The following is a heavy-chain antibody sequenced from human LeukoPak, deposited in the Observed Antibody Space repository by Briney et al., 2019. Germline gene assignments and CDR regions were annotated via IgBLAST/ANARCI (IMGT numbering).Heavy chain of an antibody. D-gene: IGHD3-22*01. Sequence: NPSETLSLTCTVSGGSISSYYWSWIRQPPGKGLEWIGNIYDSGSTHYNPSLKSRLTISVDTSKNQCSLKLSSVTAADTAVYYCARQSISGSSLSYFDYWGQGTLVNVSS. CDR2: IYDSGST. V-gene: IGHV4-59*01. CDR3: ARQSISGSSLSYFDY. CDR1: GGSISSYY. J-gene: IGHJ4*02.